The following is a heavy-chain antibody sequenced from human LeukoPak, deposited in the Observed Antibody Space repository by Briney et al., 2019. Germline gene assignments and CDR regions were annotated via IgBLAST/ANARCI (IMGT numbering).Heavy chain of an antibody. J-gene: IGHJ4*02. D-gene: IGHD3-3*01. Sequence: PGGSLRLSCAASGFTFSSYWMHWVRQAPGKGLVWVSRINSDGSTTSYADSVKGRFTISRDNAKNTLYLQMNSLRAEDTAVYYCAVITIFGAIDYWGQGTLVTVSS. V-gene: IGHV3-74*01. CDR1: GFTFSSYW. CDR3: AVITIFGAIDY. CDR2: INSDGSTT.